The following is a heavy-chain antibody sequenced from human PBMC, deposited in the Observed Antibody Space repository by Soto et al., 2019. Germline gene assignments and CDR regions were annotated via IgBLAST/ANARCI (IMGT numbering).Heavy chain of an antibody. Sequence: GESLKISCKGSGYGFTTYWIGWVRQMPGKGLEWMGIIYPGDSDTRYSPSFQGQVTISADKSISTAYLQWSSLKASDTAMYYCARTAAAGKYYYGVDVWGQGTTVTVSS. CDR3: ARTAAAGKYYYGVDV. CDR1: GYGFTTYW. J-gene: IGHJ6*02. D-gene: IGHD6-13*01. V-gene: IGHV5-51*01. CDR2: IYPGDSDT.